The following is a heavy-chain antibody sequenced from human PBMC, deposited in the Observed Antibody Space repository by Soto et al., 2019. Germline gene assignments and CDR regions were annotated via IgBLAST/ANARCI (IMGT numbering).Heavy chain of an antibody. CDR3: VRDILSGGAYPDS. J-gene: IGHJ5*01. CDR2: ISSGSSYI. Sequence: GGSLRLSCAASGFTFSTYTMNWVRQAPGKGLEWISSISSGSSYIYYAGSVKGRFTISRDNAKNSLFLQMNSLRADDTAVYYFVRDILSGGAYPDSWGQGTKVTVSS. V-gene: IGHV3-21*01. CDR1: GFTFSTYT. D-gene: IGHD3-10*01.